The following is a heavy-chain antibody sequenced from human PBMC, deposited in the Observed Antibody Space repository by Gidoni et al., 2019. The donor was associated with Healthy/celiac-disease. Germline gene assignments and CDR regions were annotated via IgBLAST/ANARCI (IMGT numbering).Heavy chain of an antibody. Sequence: QVQLVQSGAEGKKPGSSVKVSCKASGGTFSSFAISWVRQAPGQGLEWMGRIIPILAIANYAQKFQGRVTITADKSTSTAYMELSSLRSEDTAVYYCAGGGGTVTNFDYWGRGTLITVSS. J-gene: IGHJ4*02. CDR3: AGGGGTVTNFDY. CDR2: IIPILAIA. D-gene: IGHD4-4*01. CDR1: GGTFSSFA. V-gene: IGHV1-69*09.